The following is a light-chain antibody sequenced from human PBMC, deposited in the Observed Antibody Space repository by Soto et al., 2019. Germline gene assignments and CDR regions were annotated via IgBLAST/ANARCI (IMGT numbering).Light chain of an antibody. CDR3: TSYTSTSTYV. Sequence: QSALTQPRSVSGSPGQSVTISCTATGSDVGDSSHVSWYQLHPGKAPKLMIYEVNNRPSGVPDRFSGSKSGNTASLTISGLLAEDEADYYCTSYTSTSTYVFGTGTKLTVL. V-gene: IGLV2-18*02. CDR2: EVN. CDR1: GSDVGDSSH. J-gene: IGLJ1*01.